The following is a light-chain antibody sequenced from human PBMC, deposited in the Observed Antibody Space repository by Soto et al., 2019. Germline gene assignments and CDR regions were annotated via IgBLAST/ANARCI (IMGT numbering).Light chain of an antibody. CDR3: VHCIYLPIP. Sequence: IVMAQNTISLSVTPGQPASISCKSSQSLLHSDGKTYLYWYLQKPGQSPQLLIYEFSSRFSGVPDRFSGSGSGTDFTLKISRFEAEDVVLYRSVHCIYLPIPFGGGTNVDI. CDR1: QSLLHSDGKTY. CDR2: EFS. V-gene: IGKV2-29*01. J-gene: IGKJ4*01.